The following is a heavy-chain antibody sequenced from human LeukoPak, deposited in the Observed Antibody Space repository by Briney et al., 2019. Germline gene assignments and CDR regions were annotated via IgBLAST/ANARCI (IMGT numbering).Heavy chain of an antibody. Sequence: PGGSLRLSCAASGFTFSNYSMNWVRQPPGKGLEWIGEINHSGSTNYNPSLKSRVTISVDTSKNQFSLKLSSVTAADTAVYYCARGVGPLQTLSWGQGTLVTVSS. D-gene: IGHD5-24*01. CDR1: GFTFSNYS. V-gene: IGHV4-34*01. CDR3: ARGVGPLQTLS. J-gene: IGHJ4*02. CDR2: INHSGST.